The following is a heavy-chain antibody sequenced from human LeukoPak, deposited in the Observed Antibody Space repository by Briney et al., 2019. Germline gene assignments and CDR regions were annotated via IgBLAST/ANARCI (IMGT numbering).Heavy chain of an antibody. D-gene: IGHD2/OR15-2a*01. CDR3: AGGRDSTQLYFDS. CDR2: IDSDGSRI. V-gene: IGHV3-74*01. CDR1: GLTFSSYW. Sequence: GGSLRLSCEASGLTFSSYWMHWVRQAPGKGLVWVSRIDSDGSRISYVDSVKGRFTISRDNAKNTLYLQMNSLRAEDTAVYYCAGGRDSTQLYFDSWGQGTLVTVSS. J-gene: IGHJ4*02.